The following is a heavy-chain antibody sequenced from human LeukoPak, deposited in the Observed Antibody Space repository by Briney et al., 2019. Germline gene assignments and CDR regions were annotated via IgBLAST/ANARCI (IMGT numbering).Heavy chain of an antibody. J-gene: IGHJ4*02. CDR3: ARRPTGDPKFDY. CDR1: GGSVSNASYY. CDR2: VYYTGST. V-gene: IGHV4-61*01. D-gene: IGHD7-27*01. Sequence: SETLSLTCTVSGGSVSNASYYWSWIRQPPGKGLDWIGYVYYTGSTHYSPSLKSRVTISVDTSKNRFSLKLSTVTAADTAVYYCARRPTGDPKFDYWGQGTLVTVSS.